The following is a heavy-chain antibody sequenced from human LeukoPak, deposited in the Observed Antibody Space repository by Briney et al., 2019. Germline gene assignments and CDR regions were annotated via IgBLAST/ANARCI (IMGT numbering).Heavy chain of an antibody. Sequence: SETLSLTCTVSGGSISSCYWSWIRQPAGKGLEWIGRIYTSGSTNYNPSLKSRVTMSVDTSKNQFSLKLSSVTAADTAVYYCARCNYVSYYYGMDVWGQGTTVTVSS. V-gene: IGHV4-4*07. CDR3: ARCNYVSYYYGMDV. J-gene: IGHJ6*02. D-gene: IGHD4-4*01. CDR1: GGSISSCY. CDR2: IYTSGST.